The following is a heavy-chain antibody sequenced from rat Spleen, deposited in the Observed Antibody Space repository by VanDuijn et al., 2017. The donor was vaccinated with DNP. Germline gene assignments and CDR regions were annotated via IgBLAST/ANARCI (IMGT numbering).Heavy chain of an antibody. V-gene: IGHV5-7*01. Sequence: EVQLVESGGGLVHPGRSLKLSCAASGFTFSDYNMAWVRQAPKKGLECVATISSDGRNTYYRDSVKGRFTISRDNAKSTLYLQMNSLRSEDMATYYCARHVLPLRVWDYWGQGVMVTVSS. CDR2: ISSDGRNT. CDR1: GFTFSDYN. J-gene: IGHJ2*01. D-gene: IGHD1-4*01. CDR3: ARHVLPLRVWDY.